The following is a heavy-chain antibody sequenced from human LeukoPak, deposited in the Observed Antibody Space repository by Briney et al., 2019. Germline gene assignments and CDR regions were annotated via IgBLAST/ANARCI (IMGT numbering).Heavy chain of an antibody. Sequence: SETLSLTCAVYGGSFSGYYWSWIRQPPGKGLEWIGEINHSGSTNYNPSLKSRVTISVDTSKNQFSLKLSSVTAADTAVYYCARGRYYVWGSYRHAFDIWGQGTMVTVSS. D-gene: IGHD3-16*02. V-gene: IGHV4-34*01. CDR3: ARGRYYVWGSYRHAFDI. CDR1: GGSFSGYY. CDR2: INHSGST. J-gene: IGHJ3*02.